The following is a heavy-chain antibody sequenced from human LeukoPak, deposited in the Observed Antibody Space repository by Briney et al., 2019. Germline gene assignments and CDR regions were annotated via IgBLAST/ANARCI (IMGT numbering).Heavy chain of an antibody. CDR1: GFTFSSYG. V-gene: IGHV3-30*02. J-gene: IGHJ4*02. CDR3: AKAPSGSYRGGFDY. D-gene: IGHD1-26*01. Sequence: PGGSLRLSCAASGFTFSSYGMHWVRQAPGKGLEWVAFIRYDGSNKYYADSVKGRFTISRDNSKNTLYLQMSSLRAEDTAVYYCAKAPSGSYRGGFDYWGQGTLVTVSS. CDR2: IRYDGSNK.